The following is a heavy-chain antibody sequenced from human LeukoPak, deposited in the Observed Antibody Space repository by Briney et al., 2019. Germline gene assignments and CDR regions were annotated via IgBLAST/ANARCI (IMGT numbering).Heavy chain of an antibody. V-gene: IGHV3-23*01. D-gene: IGHD3-22*01. CDR2: ISGSGGST. CDR1: GFTFSSFA. Sequence: PGGSLRLSCAASGFTFSSFAMTWVRQAPGKGLEWVSTISGSGGSTSYAQKFQGRVTMTRDMSTSTVYMELSSLRSEDTAVYYCAREWENSSGSTLRSRYYYMDVSGKGTTVTVSS. J-gene: IGHJ6*03. CDR3: AREWENSSGSTLRSRYYYMDV.